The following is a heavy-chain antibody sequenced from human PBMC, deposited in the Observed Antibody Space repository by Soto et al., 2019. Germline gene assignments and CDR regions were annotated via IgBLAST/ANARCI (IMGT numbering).Heavy chain of an antibody. D-gene: IGHD6-6*01. V-gene: IGHV4-34*01. Sequence: QVQLQQWGAGLLKPSETLSLTCAVYGGSFSGYYWSWIRQPPGKGLEWMGEINHSGSTNYNPSLSSRVTVSVVRSKYQCSLKLSSVNAADTAVYYCARGSIAARVNWFGYWGQGPLVTVSS. CDR2: INHSGST. CDR1: GGSFSGYY. J-gene: IGHJ5*01. CDR3: ARGSIAARVNWFGY.